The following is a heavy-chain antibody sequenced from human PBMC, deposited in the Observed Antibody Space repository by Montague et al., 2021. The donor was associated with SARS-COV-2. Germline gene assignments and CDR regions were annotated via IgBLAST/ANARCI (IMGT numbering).Heavy chain of an antibody. J-gene: IGHJ4*02. CDR1: GFSRSTSGMC. CDR3: ARIRDYDILTGSYSGFDY. V-gene: IGHV2-70*01. D-gene: IGHD3-9*01. CDR2: IDWDDDK. Sequence: PELVKPTQTLTLTCTFSGFSRSTSGMCVSWIRQPPGKALEWLALIDWDDDKYYSTSLKTRLTISKDTSKNQVVLTMTNMDPVDTATYYCARIRDYDILTGSYSGFDYWGQGTLVTVSS.